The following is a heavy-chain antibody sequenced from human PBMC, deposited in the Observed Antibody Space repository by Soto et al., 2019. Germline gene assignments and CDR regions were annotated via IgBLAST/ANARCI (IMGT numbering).Heavy chain of an antibody. CDR2: MNSDGSST. V-gene: IGHV3-74*01. D-gene: IGHD1-1*01. Sequence: EVQLVESGGGLVQPGGSLRLSCAASAFTVSGYWLHWVRQAPGKGLVWVSRMNSDGSSTSYADSVKGRFTISRDNAKNTLYLQMNSLRAEDTAVYYCARGNSYYYYTMDVWGQGTTVTVSS. CDR3: ARGNSYYYYTMDV. CDR1: AFTVSGYW. J-gene: IGHJ6*02.